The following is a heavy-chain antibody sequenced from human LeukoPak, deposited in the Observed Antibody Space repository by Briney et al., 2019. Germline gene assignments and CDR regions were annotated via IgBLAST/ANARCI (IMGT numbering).Heavy chain of an antibody. Sequence: ASVKVSCKASGYTFTNYDVNWVRQATGQGLEWMGWMNPNSGNTGYAQKFQGRVTITRNTSISTAYMELRSLRSDDTAVYYCAREGTAGRYYFDYWGQGTLVTVSS. J-gene: IGHJ4*02. CDR3: AREGTAGRYYFDY. CDR2: MNPNSGNT. V-gene: IGHV1-8*01. D-gene: IGHD3-10*01. CDR1: GYTFTNYD.